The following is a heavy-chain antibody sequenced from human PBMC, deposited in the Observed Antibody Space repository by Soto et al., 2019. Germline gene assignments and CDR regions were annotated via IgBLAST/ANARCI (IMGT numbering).Heavy chain of an antibody. CDR3: ARATFSWFDP. CDR1: GDSVSSNSAA. D-gene: IGHD3-3*02. V-gene: IGHV6-1*01. Sequence: QVQLQQSGPGLVRPSQTLSLTCAISGDSVSSNSAAWNWIRQSPSRGLEWLGRTYYRSKWYNDYAVSVKSRIAINPDTSRNQFALQLNSVTPEDTAVYFCARATFSWFDPWGQGTLVTVSS. J-gene: IGHJ5*02. CDR2: TYYRSKWYN.